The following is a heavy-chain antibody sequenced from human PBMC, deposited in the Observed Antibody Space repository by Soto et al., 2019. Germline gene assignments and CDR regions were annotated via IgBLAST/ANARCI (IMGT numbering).Heavy chain of an antibody. CDR1: GFTFSDHH. CDR2: TRNKANSYTT. CDR3: SRDLGS. J-gene: IGHJ5*02. Sequence: EVHLVESGGGLVQPGGSLRLSCAASGFTFSDHHMDWVRQAPGKGLEWVGRTRNKANSYTTEYAASVKGRFTISRDDSKHPLDLQMDSVKTEDTAVYYCSRDLGSWGQGTLVTVSS. V-gene: IGHV3-72*01.